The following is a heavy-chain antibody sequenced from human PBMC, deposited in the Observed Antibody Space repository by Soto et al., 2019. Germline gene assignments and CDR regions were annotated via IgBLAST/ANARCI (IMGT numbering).Heavy chain of an antibody. D-gene: IGHD2-21*02. CDR3: ARVRRIVVVTPPPPPDY. CDR1: GYTFTSYG. CDR2: ISAYNGNT. J-gene: IGHJ4*02. Sequence: QVQLVQSGAEVKKPGASVKVSCKASGYTFTSYGISWVRQAPGQGLEWMGWISAYNGNTNYAQKLQGRVTMTTDTSPSTAYMELRSLRSDDTAVYYCARVRRIVVVTPPPPPDYWGQGTLVTVSS. V-gene: IGHV1-18*01.